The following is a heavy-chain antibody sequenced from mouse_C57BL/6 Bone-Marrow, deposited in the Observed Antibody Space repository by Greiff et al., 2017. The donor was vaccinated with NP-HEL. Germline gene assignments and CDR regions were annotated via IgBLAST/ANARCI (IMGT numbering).Heavy chain of an antibody. CDR2: IDPSDSYT. Sequence: QVQLQQPGAELVKPGASVKLSCKASGYTFTSYWMQWVKQRPGQGLEWIGEIDPSDSYTNYNQKFKGKATLTVDTSSSTAYMQLSSLTSEDSAFYYCARFTTVVAFDYWGQGTTLTVSS. V-gene: IGHV1-50*01. J-gene: IGHJ2*01. CDR1: GYTFTSYW. D-gene: IGHD1-1*01. CDR3: ARFTTVVAFDY.